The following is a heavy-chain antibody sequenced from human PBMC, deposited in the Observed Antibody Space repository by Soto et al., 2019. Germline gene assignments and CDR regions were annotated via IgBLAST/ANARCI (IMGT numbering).Heavy chain of an antibody. D-gene: IGHD2-15*01. Sequence: PSETLSLTCTVSGGSISSGDYYWSWIRQPPGKGLEWIGEIYHSGSTNYNPSLKSRVTISVDTSKNQFSLKLSSVTAADTAVYYCARRYGGTFDYWGQGTLVTGSS. CDR1: GGSISSGDYY. CDR3: ARRYGGTFDY. CDR2: IYHSGST. V-gene: IGHV4-30-4*01. J-gene: IGHJ4*02.